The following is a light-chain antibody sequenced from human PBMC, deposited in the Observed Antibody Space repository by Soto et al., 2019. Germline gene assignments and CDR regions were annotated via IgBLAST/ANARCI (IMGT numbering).Light chain of an antibody. CDR1: EDIRTW. V-gene: IGKV1-5*03. J-gene: IGKJ4*01. Sequence: DIQMTQSPSTLSASVGDRVTITCRASEDIRTWLAWYQQKPGQAPKLLIYSASSLETGVPSRFSGSGSGTDFTLTISSLQPDDFAAYFCQHYKSFSLTFGGGTKVEIK. CDR2: SAS. CDR3: QHYKSFSLT.